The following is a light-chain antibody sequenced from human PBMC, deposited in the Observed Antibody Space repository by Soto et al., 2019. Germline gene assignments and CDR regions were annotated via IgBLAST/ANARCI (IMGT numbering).Light chain of an antibody. V-gene: IGKV3-11*01. CDR3: QQRDSWPLT. CDR1: QSVGRT. CDR2: DAS. Sequence: TQSPATRSLSPLERCTLSCRASQSVGRTLAWFQQKPGQAPRLLIYDASNRATGIPARFTGSGSGTDFTLTIRSLEPEDFAIYYCQQRDSWPLTFGGGTKVDIK. J-gene: IGKJ4*01.